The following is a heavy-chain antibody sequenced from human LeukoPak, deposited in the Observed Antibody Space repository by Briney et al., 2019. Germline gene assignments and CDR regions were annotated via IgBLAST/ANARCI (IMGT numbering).Heavy chain of an antibody. CDR3: ARGGTQRPTYYDFWSGRNWFDP. CDR1: GGSFSGYY. D-gene: IGHD3-3*01. V-gene: IGHV4-34*01. Sequence: SETLSLTCAVYGGSFSGYYWSWIRQPPGKGLEWIGEINHSGSTNYNPSLKSRVTISVDTSKNQFSLKLSSVTAADTAVYYCARGGTQRPTYYDFWSGRNWFDPWGQGTLVTVSS. J-gene: IGHJ5*02. CDR2: INHSGST.